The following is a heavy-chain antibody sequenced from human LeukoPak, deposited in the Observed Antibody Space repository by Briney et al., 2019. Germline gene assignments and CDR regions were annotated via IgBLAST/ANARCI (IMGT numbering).Heavy chain of an antibody. V-gene: IGHV3-30*18. CDR2: ISYDGSNK. D-gene: IGHD5-18*01. J-gene: IGHJ4*02. Sequence: GGSLRLSCAASGFTFSSYGMHWVRQAPGKGLEWVAVISYDGSNKYYADSVKGRFTISRDDSKNTLYLQMNSLRAEDTAVYYCAKDARKWIQVWTFDYWGQGTLVTVSS. CDR3: AKDARKWIQVWTFDY. CDR1: GFTFSSYG.